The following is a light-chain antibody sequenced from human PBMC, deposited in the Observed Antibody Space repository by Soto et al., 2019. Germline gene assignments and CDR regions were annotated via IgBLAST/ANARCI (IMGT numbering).Light chain of an antibody. V-gene: IGLV1-44*01. CDR2: SNN. Sequence: QSVLTQPPSASGTPGQRVTISCSGSSSNIGRNTVNWYQQLPGTAPKVLIYSNNQRPSGVPDRLSGSKSGTSASLAISGLLSEDEADYYCAAWDDSLNAVVVGGGTKVTVL. CDR3: AAWDDSLNAVV. CDR1: SSNIGRNT. J-gene: IGLJ2*01.